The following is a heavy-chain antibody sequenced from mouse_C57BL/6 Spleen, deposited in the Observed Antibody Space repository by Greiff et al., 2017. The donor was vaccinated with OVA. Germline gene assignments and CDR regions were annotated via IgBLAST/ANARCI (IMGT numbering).Heavy chain of an antibody. J-gene: IGHJ3*01. D-gene: IGHD1-1*01. Sequence: VQLQQPGAELVRPGSSVKLSCKASGYTFTSYWMHWVKQRPIQGLEWIGNIDPSDSETHYNQKFKDKATLTVDKSSSTAYMQLSSLTSEYSAVYYCASMVYYGSSSSWFAYWGQGTLVTVSA. CDR1: GYTFTSYW. V-gene: IGHV1-52*01. CDR2: IDPSDSET. CDR3: ASMVYYGSSSSWFAY.